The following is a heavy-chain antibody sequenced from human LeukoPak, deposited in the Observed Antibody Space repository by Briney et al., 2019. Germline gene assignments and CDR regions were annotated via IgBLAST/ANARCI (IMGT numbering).Heavy chain of an antibody. J-gene: IGHJ4*02. V-gene: IGHV1-8*01. Sequence: ASVTVSCKASGYTFTNYDINWVRQATGQGLEWMGWMNPNSGNTGYAQKFQGRVTMTRNTSISTAYMELSSLRSEDTAVYYCARYIEDSGAFDYWGQGTLVTVSS. CDR2: MNPNSGNT. CDR1: GYTFTNYD. CDR3: ARYIEDSGAFDY. D-gene: IGHD1-26*01.